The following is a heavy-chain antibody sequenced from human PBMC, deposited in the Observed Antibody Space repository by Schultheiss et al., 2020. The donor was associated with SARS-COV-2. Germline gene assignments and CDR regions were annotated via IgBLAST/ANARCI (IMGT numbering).Heavy chain of an antibody. Sequence: SETLSLTFTVSGGSISSYYWSWIRQPPGKGLEWIGYIYYSGSTYYNPSLKSRVTISVDTSKNQFSLKVTSVTAADTAVYYCARGDTTYGLDVWGQGTTVTVSS. D-gene: IGHD5-18*01. CDR1: GGSISSYY. J-gene: IGHJ6*02. V-gene: IGHV4-59*01. CDR3: ARGDTTYGLDV. CDR2: IYYSGST.